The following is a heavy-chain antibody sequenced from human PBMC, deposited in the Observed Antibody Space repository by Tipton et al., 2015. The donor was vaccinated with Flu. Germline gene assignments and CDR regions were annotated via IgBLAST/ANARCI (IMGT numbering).Heavy chain of an antibody. J-gene: IGHJ4*02. CDR2: IYPGDSDT. V-gene: IGHV5-51*01. CDR3: ARHDVDSSGWY. Sequence: VQLVQSGAEVKKPGESLKISCEASGYSFSMYWIGWVRQMPGKGLEWMGIIYPGDSDTRYSPSVQGQVTISADKSISTAYLQWSGLKAWDTGMYYCARHDVDSSGWYWGQGTLVTVSS. D-gene: IGHD6-19*01. CDR1: GYSFSMYW.